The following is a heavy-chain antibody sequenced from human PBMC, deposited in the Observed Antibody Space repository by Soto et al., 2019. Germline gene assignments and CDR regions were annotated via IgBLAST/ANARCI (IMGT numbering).Heavy chain of an antibody. V-gene: IGHV4-59*01. Sequence: PSETLSLTCTVSGGSISSYYWSWIRQPPGKGLEWIGYIYYSGSTNYNPSLKSRVTISVDTSKNQFSLKLSSVTAADTAVYYCARHDYGEYGWFDPWGQGTLVNVPS. CDR1: GGSISSYY. CDR3: ARHDYGEYGWFDP. J-gene: IGHJ5*02. CDR2: IYYSGST. D-gene: IGHD4-17*01.